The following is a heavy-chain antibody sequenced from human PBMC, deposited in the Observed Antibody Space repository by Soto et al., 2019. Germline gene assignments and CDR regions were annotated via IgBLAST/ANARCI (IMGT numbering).Heavy chain of an antibody. J-gene: IGHJ4*02. Sequence: GGSLRLSCAASGFTFSSYAISGVRQAPGKGLEWVSAISGSGGSTYYADSVKGRCTISRDNSKNTLYLQMNSLRAEDTAVYYCAKASYYYDSSGSEVYGYYFDYWGQGTLVTVSS. CDR1: GFTFSSYA. CDR3: AKASYYYDSSGSEVYGYYFDY. V-gene: IGHV3-23*01. D-gene: IGHD3-22*01. CDR2: ISGSGGST.